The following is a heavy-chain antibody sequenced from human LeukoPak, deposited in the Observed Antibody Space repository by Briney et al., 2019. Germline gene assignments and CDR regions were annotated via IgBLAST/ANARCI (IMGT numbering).Heavy chain of an antibody. J-gene: IGHJ4*02. CDR3: ARDIIVVVPSSENDY. D-gene: IGHD2-2*01. CDR1: GYTFTGYY. CDR2: ISPNSGGT. Sequence: ASVKVSCKASGYTFTGYYMHWVRQAPGQGLEWMGWISPNSGGTNYAQKFQGRVAMTRDTSISTAYMELSRLRSDDTAVYYCARDIIVVVPSSENDYWGQGTLVTVSS. V-gene: IGHV1-2*02.